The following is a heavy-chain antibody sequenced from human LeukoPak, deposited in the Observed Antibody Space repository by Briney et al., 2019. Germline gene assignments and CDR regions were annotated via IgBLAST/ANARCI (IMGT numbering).Heavy chain of an antibody. CDR2: INPNSGGT. V-gene: IGHV1-2*02. J-gene: IGHJ6*03. CDR3: ARDRAGNHYYYYYYMDV. Sequence: ASVKVSCTASGYTFTVYYMHWVRQAPGQGLEWMGWINPNSGGTNYAQKFQGRVTMTRDTSISTAYMELSRLRSDDTAVYYCARDRAGNHYYYYYYMDVWGKGTTVTVSS. CDR1: GYTFTVYY.